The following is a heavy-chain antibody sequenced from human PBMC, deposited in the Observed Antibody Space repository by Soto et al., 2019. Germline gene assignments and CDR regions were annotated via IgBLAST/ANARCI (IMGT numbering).Heavy chain of an antibody. Sequence: QLGGSLRLSCAASGFTFSSYAMSWVRQAPGKGLEWVSAISGSGGSTYYADSVKGRFTISRDNSKNTLYLQMNSLRAEDTAVYYCAKDYIGRARGVPPPYYYYGMDVWGQGTTVTVSS. CDR1: GFTFSSYA. D-gene: IGHD3-10*01. CDR2: ISGSGGST. J-gene: IGHJ6*02. V-gene: IGHV3-23*01. CDR3: AKDYIGRARGVPPPYYYYGMDV.